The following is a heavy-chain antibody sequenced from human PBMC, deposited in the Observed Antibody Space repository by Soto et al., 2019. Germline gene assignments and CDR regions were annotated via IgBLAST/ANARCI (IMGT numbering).Heavy chain of an antibody. CDR3: ARVFAFNYYYYMDV. CDR1: GFTFSSYS. J-gene: IGHJ6*03. CDR2: ISSSSSYI. Sequence: GGSLRLSCAASGFTFSSYSMNWVRQAPGKGLEWVSSISSSSSYIYYADSVKGRFTISRHNSKNTLYLQMNSLRAEDTAVYYCARVFAFNYYYYMDVWGKGTTVTVSS. V-gene: IGHV3-21*04. D-gene: IGHD2-21*01.